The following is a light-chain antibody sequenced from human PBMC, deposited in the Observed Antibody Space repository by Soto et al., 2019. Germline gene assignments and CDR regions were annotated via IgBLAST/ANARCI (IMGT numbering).Light chain of an antibody. CDR3: QQYGSSPIT. J-gene: IGKJ5*01. V-gene: IGKV3-20*01. CDR2: GSS. CDR1: QSITSSY. Sequence: EIVLTQSPGTLSLSPGKRATLSCRASQSITSSYLAWYQQKPGQAPRLLIYGSSSRATGIPDRFSGSGSGTDFTLTISRLEPEDFAVYYCQQYGSSPITFGQGTRLEIK.